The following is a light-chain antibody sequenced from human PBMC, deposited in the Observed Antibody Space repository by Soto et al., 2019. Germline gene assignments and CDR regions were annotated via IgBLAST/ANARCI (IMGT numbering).Light chain of an antibody. J-gene: IGKJ4*01. Sequence: EIVMTQSAATLSVSPGERATLSCRASQSVSSNLAWYQQKPGQAPRLLIYGASTRATGIPARFSGSGSGTEFTLTISSLQAEDFAVYYCQQYNNWPLTFGGRTKVDI. CDR2: GAS. V-gene: IGKV3-15*01. CDR3: QQYNNWPLT. CDR1: QSVSSN.